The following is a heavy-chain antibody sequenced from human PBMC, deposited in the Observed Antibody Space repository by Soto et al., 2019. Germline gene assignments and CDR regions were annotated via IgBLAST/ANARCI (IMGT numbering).Heavy chain of an antibody. CDR3: ARGHYDCSSAHNYGMDV. D-gene: IGHD3-3*01. CDR1: GYTFTSYY. CDR2: MNPNSGNT. V-gene: IGHV1-8*01. J-gene: IGHJ6*02. Sequence: ASVNVSCESSGYTFTSYYINWVRHATGQGLECMGWMNPNSGNTFYAQKFKGRVTMTRNTSISTAYMELSRLRSEDTAVYYGARGHYDCSSAHNYGMDVCHQRTTGTVAS.